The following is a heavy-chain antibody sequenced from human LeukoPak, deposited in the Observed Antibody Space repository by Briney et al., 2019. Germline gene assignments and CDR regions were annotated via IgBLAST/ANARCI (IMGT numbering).Heavy chain of an antibody. Sequence: PGGSLRLSCAASGFTVSSNYMSWVRQAPGKGLEWVSVIYSGGSTYYADSVKGRFTISRDNSKNTLYLQMNSLRAEDTAAYYCARGPYYDSSGYEAYDAFDIWGQGTMVTVSS. CDR2: IYSGGST. D-gene: IGHD3-22*01. J-gene: IGHJ3*02. CDR3: ARGPYYDSSGYEAYDAFDI. CDR1: GFTVSSNY. V-gene: IGHV3-53*01.